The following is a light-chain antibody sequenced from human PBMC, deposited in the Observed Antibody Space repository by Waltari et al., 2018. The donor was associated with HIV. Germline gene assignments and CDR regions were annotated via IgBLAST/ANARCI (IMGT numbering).Light chain of an antibody. V-gene: IGLV2-23*01. J-gene: IGLJ3*02. Sequence: QSALTQPASVSGSPGQSITITCIGASSDVGGYNLVPWYRQRPGEVPKLLIYDDNKRPSGISIRFSGSKSGNTASLTISGLQPEDEADYYCSSYATHDTLVFGGGTKVSVL. CDR1: SSDVGGYNL. CDR2: DDN. CDR3: SSYATHDTLV.